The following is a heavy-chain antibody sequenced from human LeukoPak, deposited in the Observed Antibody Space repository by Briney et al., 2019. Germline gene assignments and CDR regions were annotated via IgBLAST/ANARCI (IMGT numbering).Heavy chain of an antibody. Sequence: GGSLRLSCEVSGFAFSAYWMSWVRQAPGKGLEWVSRITTDGSDSGYADPVKGRFTVSRDNAKNTLYLQMNSLRVEDTAMYYCATSKDGLGDYWGWGTLVTVSS. CDR3: ATSKDGLGDY. D-gene: IGHD3/OR15-3a*01. CDR1: GFAFSAYW. J-gene: IGHJ4*02. CDR2: ITTDGSDS. V-gene: IGHV3-74*01.